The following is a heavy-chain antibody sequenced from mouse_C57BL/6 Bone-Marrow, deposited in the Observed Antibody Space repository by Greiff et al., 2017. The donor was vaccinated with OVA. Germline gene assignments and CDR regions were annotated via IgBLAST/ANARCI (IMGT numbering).Heavy chain of an antibody. V-gene: IGHV1-4*01. J-gene: IGHJ2*01. D-gene: IGHD3-2*02. Sequence: QVQLKESGAELARPGASVKMSCKASGYTFTSYTMHWVKQRPGQGLEWIGYINPSSGYTKYNQKFKDKATLTAYKSSSTAYMQLSSLTSEDSAVYYCARFRSSGYPYYFDYWGQGTTLTVSS. CDR1: GYTFTSYT. CDR2: INPSSGYT. CDR3: ARFRSSGYPYYFDY.